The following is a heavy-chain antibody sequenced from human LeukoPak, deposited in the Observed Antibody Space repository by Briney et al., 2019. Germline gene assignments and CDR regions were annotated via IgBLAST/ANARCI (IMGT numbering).Heavy chain of an antibody. D-gene: IGHD1-26*01. J-gene: IGHJ3*02. Sequence: RASVKVSCKASGYTFTSYAMHWVRQAPGQRLEWMGWINAGNGNTKYSQEFQGRVTITRDTSASTAYMELSSLRSEDMAVYYCARTTGYSGSYGAFGIWGQGTMVTVSS. V-gene: IGHV1-3*03. CDR2: INAGNGNT. CDR1: GYTFTSYA. CDR3: ARTTGYSGSYGAFGI.